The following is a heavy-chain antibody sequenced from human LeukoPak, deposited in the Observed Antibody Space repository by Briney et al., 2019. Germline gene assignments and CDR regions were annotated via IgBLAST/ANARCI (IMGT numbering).Heavy chain of an antibody. D-gene: IGHD2-2*01. J-gene: IGHJ6*02. CDR3: AREWDIVVVPAAPYGMDV. Sequence: PGGSLRLSCAASGFTVSSNYMSWVRQAPGKGLEWVSVIYSGGSTYYADSVKGRFTISRDNSKNTLYLQMNSLRAVDTAVYYCAREWDIVVVPAAPYGMDVWGQGTTVTVSS. V-gene: IGHV3-53*05. CDR2: IYSGGST. CDR1: GFTVSSNY.